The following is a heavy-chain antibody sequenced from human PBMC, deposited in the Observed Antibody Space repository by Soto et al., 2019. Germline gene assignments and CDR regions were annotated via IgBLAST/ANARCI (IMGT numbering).Heavy chain of an antibody. CDR2: VWYDGSNK. Sequence: QVQLVESGGGVVQPGRSLRLSCAASGFTFSSYGMHWVRQAPGKGLEWVAVVWYDGSNKYYADSVKGRFTITRDNSKNTLFLQMNSLRAEDTAVYYCARQTGGRFQLWGQGTLVTVSS. CDR3: ARQTGGRFQL. CDR1: GFTFSSYG. D-gene: IGHD1-26*01. V-gene: IGHV3-33*01. J-gene: IGHJ1*01.